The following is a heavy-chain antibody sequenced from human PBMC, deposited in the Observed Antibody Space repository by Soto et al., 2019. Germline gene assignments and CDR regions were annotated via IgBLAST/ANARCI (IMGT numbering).Heavy chain of an antibody. J-gene: IGHJ3*01. CDR2: ISDPGTST. V-gene: IGHV3-23*01. D-gene: IGHD2-21*02. CDR1: GFTFGNYA. CDR3: AKSLVTPSDAFDL. Sequence: GGSLRLSCAASGFTFGNYAMNWVRQAPGKGLEWISSISDPGTSTYYANSVKGRFSMSRDNSKNTLFLQVNRLRADDTAVYFCAKSLVTPSDAFDLGCGGTLVTVSS.